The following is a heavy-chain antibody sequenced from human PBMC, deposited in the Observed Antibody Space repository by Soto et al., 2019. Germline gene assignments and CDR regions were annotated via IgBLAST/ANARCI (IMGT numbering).Heavy chain of an antibody. D-gene: IGHD3-22*01. CDR3: ARVRYYYDSSGYGY. CDR1: GYTFTRYD. CDR2: MNPNSGNT. J-gene: IGHJ4*02. Sequence: ASVQVSCKASGYTFTRYDINWVRQATGQGLEWMGWMNPNSGNTGYAQKFQGRVTMTRNTSISTAYMELSSLRSEDTAVYYCARVRYYYDSSGYGYWGQGTLVTVSS. V-gene: IGHV1-8*01.